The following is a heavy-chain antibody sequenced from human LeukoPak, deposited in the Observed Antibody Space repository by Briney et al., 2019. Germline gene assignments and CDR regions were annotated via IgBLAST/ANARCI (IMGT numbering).Heavy chain of an antibody. D-gene: IGHD1-14*01. CDR1: GYTFTGYY. CDR2: INPNSGGT. CDR3: ARDRRDRDAFDI. J-gene: IGHJ3*02. Sequence: ASVKVSCKASGYTFTGYYMHWVRQAPGQGLEWMGRINPNSGGTNYAQKFQGRVTMTRDTSISTAYMELSRLRSDDTAVYYCARDRRDRDAFDIWGQGTMVTVSP. V-gene: IGHV1-2*06.